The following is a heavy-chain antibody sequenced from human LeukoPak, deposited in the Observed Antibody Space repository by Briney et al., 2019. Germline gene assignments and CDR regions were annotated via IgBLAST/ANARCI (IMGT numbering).Heavy chain of an antibody. J-gene: IGHJ4*02. D-gene: IGHD4-17*01. CDR2: INHSGST. V-gene: IGHV4-34*01. CDR1: GGSFSGYY. CDR3: ARQHRYGFSIDY. Sequence: PSETLSLTCAVYGGSFSGYYWSWIRQPPGKGLEWIGEINHSGSTNYNPSLKSRVTISVDTSKNQFSLKLSPVTAADTAVYYCARQHRYGFSIDYWGQGTLVTVSS.